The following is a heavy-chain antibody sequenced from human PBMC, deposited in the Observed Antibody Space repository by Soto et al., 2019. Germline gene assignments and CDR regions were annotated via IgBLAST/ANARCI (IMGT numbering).Heavy chain of an antibody. V-gene: IGHV3-21*01. CDR2: ISSSSSYI. CDR1: GFTFSSYS. D-gene: IGHD6-13*01. Sequence: LRLSCAASGFTFSSYSMNWVRQAPGKGLEWVSSISSSSSYIYYADSVKGRFTISRDNAKNSLYLQMNSLRAEDTAVYYCARDGGSSSWSSFYYYYGMDVWGQGTTVTVSS. J-gene: IGHJ6*02. CDR3: ARDGGSSSWSSFYYYYGMDV.